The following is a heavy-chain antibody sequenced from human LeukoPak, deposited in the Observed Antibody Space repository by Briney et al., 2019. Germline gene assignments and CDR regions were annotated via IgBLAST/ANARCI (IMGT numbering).Heavy chain of an antibody. CDR3: ARVVGNRYFDY. D-gene: IGHD1-14*01. V-gene: IGHV3-7*01. Sequence: RGSLRLSCAASGFTFSSYWMSWVRQAPGKGLEWVANIKQDGSEKYYVDSVKGRFTISRDNAKNSLYLQMNSLRAEDTAVYYCARVVGNRYFDYWGQGTLVTVSS. CDR1: GFTFSSYW. J-gene: IGHJ4*02. CDR2: IKQDGSEK.